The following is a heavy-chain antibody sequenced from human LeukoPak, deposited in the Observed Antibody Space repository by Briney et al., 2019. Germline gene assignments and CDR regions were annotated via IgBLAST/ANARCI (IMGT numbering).Heavy chain of an antibody. J-gene: IGHJ4*02. CDR3: STVFDY. V-gene: IGHV3-74*01. CDR1: RFTFTNYW. Sequence: GGSLRLSCAASRFTFTNYWMHWVRQAPGKGLVWVARINNDGSGTSYADSVEGRFTISRDNAKNTLHLQMNSLRVEDTAVYYCSTVFDYWGQGTLVTVSS. D-gene: IGHD4-17*01. CDR2: INNDGSGT.